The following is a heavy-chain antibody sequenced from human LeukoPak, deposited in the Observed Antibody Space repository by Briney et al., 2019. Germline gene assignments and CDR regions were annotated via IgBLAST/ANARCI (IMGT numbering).Heavy chain of an antibody. Sequence: PGGTLRLSCAASGFTFSSYGMSWVRQAPGKGLEWVSAISGSGGSTYYADSVKGRFTISRDNSKNTLYLQMNSLRAEDTAVYYCAKDRVGAWFGELLYDLDYWGQGTLVTVSS. CDR2: ISGSGGST. D-gene: IGHD3-10*01. CDR1: GFTFSSYG. CDR3: AKDRVGAWFGELLYDLDY. J-gene: IGHJ4*02. V-gene: IGHV3-23*01.